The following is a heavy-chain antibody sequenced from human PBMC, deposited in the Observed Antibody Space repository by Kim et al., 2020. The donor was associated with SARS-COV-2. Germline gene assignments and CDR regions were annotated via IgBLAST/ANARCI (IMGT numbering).Heavy chain of an antibody. V-gene: IGHV4-34*01. CDR1: GGSFSGYY. D-gene: IGHD1-26*01. Sequence: SETLSLTCAVYGGSFSGYYWSWIRQPPGKGLEWIGEINHSGSTNYNPSLKSRVTISVDTSKNQFSLKLSSVTAAATAVYYCARGGSYNYYGMDVWGQGTT. CDR3: ARGGSYNYYGMDV. CDR2: INHSGST. J-gene: IGHJ6*02.